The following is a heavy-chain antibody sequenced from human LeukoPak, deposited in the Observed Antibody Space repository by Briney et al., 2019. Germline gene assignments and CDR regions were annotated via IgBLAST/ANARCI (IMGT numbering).Heavy chain of an antibody. CDR2: VYYSGST. CDR3: ARGAAAAGNFDY. J-gene: IGHJ4*02. V-gene: IGHV4-59*02. CDR1: GGSVSGYY. D-gene: IGHD6-13*01. Sequence: PSETLSLTCVVSGGSVSGYYWGWIRQPPGRGLEWIGYVYYSGSTNYNPSFKSRITISVDTSRNQFSLQLSSVTAADTAVYYCARGAAAAGNFDYWGQGTLVTVSS.